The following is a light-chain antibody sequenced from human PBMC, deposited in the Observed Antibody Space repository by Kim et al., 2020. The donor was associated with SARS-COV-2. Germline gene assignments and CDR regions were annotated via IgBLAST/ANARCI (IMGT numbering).Light chain of an antibody. J-gene: IGKJ4*01. CDR3: QQSYSPPWLT. V-gene: IGKV1-39*01. CDR1: QSIGTR. CDR2: AAS. Sequence: IQMTQSPSSLAASVGDRVTIACRASQSIGTRLNWYQQRPGKAPKLLIYAASSLQSGVPSRFSGTGSGTDFTLTISSLQPEDFATFFCQQSYSPPWLTVGGGTKVDIK.